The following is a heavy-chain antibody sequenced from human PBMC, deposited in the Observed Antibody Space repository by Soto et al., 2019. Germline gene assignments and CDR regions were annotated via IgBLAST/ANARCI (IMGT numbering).Heavy chain of an antibody. CDR2: INHSGST. CDR3: ARESLLWFGRGVDYDGMDV. Sequence: QVQLQQWGAGLLKPSETLSLTCAVYGGSFSGYYWSWIRQPPGKGLEWIGDINHSGSTNYNPSLKSRVTISVDPSKNQFSLKLSSVTAADTAVYYCARESLLWFGRGVDYDGMDVWGQGTTVTVSS. V-gene: IGHV4-34*01. D-gene: IGHD3-10*01. CDR1: GGSFSGYY. J-gene: IGHJ6*02.